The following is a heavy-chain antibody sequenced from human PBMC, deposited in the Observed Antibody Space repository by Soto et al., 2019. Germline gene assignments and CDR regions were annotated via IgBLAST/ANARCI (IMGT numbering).Heavy chain of an antibody. CDR1: GFTFSSYG. Sequence: GGSLRLSCAASGFTFSSYGMHWVRQAPGKGLEWVAVISYDGSNKYYADSVKGRFTISRDNSKNTLYLQMNSLRAEDTAVYYCAKEGGIAARPEDYWGQGTLVTVSS. D-gene: IGHD6-6*01. CDR2: ISYDGSNK. J-gene: IGHJ4*02. CDR3: AKEGGIAARPEDY. V-gene: IGHV3-30*18.